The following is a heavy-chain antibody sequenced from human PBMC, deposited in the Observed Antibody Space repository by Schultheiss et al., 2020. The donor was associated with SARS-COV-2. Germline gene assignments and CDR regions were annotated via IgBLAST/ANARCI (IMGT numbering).Heavy chain of an antibody. CDR2: ISGSGGST. J-gene: IGHJ4*02. V-gene: IGHV3-21*01. D-gene: IGHD3-16*02. CDR1: GFTFSSYS. Sequence: GESLKISCAASGFTFSSYSMNWVRQAPGKGLEWVSAISGSGGSTNYADSVKGRFTISRDNAKNSLYLQMNSLRAEDTAVYYCARDLEGELSSADYWGQGTLVTVSS. CDR3: ARDLEGELSSADY.